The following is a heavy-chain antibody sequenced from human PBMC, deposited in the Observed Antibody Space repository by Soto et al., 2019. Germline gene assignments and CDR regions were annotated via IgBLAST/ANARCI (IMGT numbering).Heavy chain of an antibody. Sequence: QVQLVQSGAELKKPGASAKVSCKASGYIFTSYGISWVRQAPGQGLEWMAWISVDSGNTNYAQNFQGRVTMTTDTSASTAHMELRSLRSHDKAVYYCARFNGSWTNYYMDVWGKGTTVIVSS. CDR3: ARFNGSWTNYYMDV. D-gene: IGHD3-10*01. J-gene: IGHJ6*03. CDR1: GYIFTSYG. V-gene: IGHV1-18*01. CDR2: ISVDSGNT.